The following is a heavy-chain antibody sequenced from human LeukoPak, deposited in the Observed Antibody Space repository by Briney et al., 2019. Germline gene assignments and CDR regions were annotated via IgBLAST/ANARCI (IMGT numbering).Heavy chain of an antibody. CDR2: TNWNGRST. Sequence: GGSLRLSCAASGFTFADYGMSWVRQVPGEGLEWVSGTNWNGRSTGYADSVKGRFTISRDNAKNSLYLQMSNLRAEDTAVYFCARGGGLDVWGQGATVTVSS. D-gene: IGHD3-16*01. CDR3: ARGGGLDV. V-gene: IGHV3-20*04. CDR1: GFTFADYG. J-gene: IGHJ6*02.